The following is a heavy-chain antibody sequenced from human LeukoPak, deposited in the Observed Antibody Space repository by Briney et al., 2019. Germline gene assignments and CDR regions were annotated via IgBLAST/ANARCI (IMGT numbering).Heavy chain of an antibody. CDR1: GGSISSSSYY. CDR2: IYYSGST. CDR3: AREALAVYGMDV. J-gene: IGHJ6*02. V-gene: IGHV4-39*07. Sequence: SETLSLTCTVSGGSISSSSYYWGWIRQPPGKGLEWIGSIYYSGSTYYNPSLKSRVTISVDTSKNQFSLKLSSVTAADTAVYYCAREALAVYGMDVWGQGTTVTVSS.